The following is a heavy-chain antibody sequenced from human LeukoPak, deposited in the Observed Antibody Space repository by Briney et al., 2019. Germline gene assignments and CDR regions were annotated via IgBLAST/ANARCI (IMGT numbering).Heavy chain of an antibody. J-gene: IGHJ4*02. V-gene: IGHV1-2*02. CDR3: AREGAIAAAGSDFDY. D-gene: IGHD6-13*01. Sequence: ASVKVSCKASGFTFTHHGFTWVRQAPGQGLEWMGWINPNSGGTNYAQKFQGRVTMTRDTSISTAYMELSRPRSDDTAVYYCAREGAIAAAGSDFDYWGQGTLVTVSS. CDR2: INPNSGGT. CDR1: GFTFTHHG.